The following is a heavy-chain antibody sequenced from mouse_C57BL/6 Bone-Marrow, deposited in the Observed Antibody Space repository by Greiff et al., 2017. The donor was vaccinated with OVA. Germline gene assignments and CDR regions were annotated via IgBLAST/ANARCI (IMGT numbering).Heavy chain of an antibody. J-gene: IGHJ2*01. Sequence: QVHVKQPGAELVKPGASVKVSCKASGYTFTSYWMHWVKQRPGQGLEWIGRIHPSDSDTNYNQKFKGKATLTVDKSSSTAYMQLSSLTSEDSAVYYCAISIFDYWGQGTTLTVSS. CDR1: GYTFTSYW. CDR2: IHPSDSDT. CDR3: AISIFDY. V-gene: IGHV1-74*01.